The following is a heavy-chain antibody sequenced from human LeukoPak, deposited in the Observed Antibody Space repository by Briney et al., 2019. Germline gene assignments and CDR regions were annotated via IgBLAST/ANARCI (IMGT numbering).Heavy chain of an antibody. CDR2: ISWNSGSI. Sequence: GRSLRLSCAASGFTFDDYAMHWVRQAPGKGLEWVSGISWNSGSIGYADSVKGRVTISRDNAKNSLYLQMNSLRAEDTAVYYCARGRAAGQSLDYWGQGTLVTVSS. V-gene: IGHV3-9*01. D-gene: IGHD6-13*01. J-gene: IGHJ4*02. CDR3: ARGRAAGQSLDY. CDR1: GFTFDDYA.